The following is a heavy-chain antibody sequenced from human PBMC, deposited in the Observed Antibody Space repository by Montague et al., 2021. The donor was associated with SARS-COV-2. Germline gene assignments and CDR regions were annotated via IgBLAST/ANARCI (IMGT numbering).Heavy chain of an antibody. D-gene: IGHD4-17*01. J-gene: IGHJ4*02. CDR3: ARSRYGDYYLDY. Sequence: SVKVSCKASGYTFTSYGISWVRQAPGQGLEWVGWISAYNGNTNYAQKLQGRVTMTTDTSTSTAYMELRSLRSDDTAVYYCARSRYGDYYLDYWGQGTLVTVSS. V-gene: IGHV1-18*01. CDR1: GYTFTSYG. CDR2: ISAYNGNT.